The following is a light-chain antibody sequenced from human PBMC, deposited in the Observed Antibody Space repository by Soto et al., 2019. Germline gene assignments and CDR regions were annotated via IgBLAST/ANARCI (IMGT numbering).Light chain of an antibody. CDR2: GAS. CDR1: QSVSSN. V-gene: IGKV3-15*01. Sequence: EIVITQSPTTLSLSPGERAILSCGASQSVSSNLAWYQQKPGQAPRLLIYGASTRATGVPVRFAGSGSGTEFTLTINSLQSEDFAIYYCQQYNQWPPWTFGQGTKVDIK. J-gene: IGKJ1*01. CDR3: QQYNQWPPWT.